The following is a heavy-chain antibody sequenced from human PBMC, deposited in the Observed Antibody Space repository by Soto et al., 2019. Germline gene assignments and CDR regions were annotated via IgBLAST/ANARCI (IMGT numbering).Heavy chain of an antibody. CDR3: ARWSYLDY. CDR1: GFSFGSYA. V-gene: IGHV3-23*01. Sequence: VSLRLSCAASGFSFGSYALSWVRQAPWKGLEWVSTISGSDGKTFYADSVKGRFSISRDTSQSTLYLQMNSLRADDTAMYYCARWSYLDYWGQGTRVTVS. D-gene: IGHD3-3*01. CDR2: ISGSDGKT. J-gene: IGHJ4*02.